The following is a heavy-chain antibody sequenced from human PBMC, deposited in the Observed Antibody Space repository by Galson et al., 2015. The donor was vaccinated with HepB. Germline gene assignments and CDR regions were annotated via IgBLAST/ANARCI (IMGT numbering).Heavy chain of an antibody. J-gene: IGHJ3*02. CDR2: INYRGST. D-gene: IGHD4-17*01. Sequence: LSLTCTVSGGSISTTNYYWSWVRQHPGKGLECIGYINYRGSTYYNPSLESRVTISVDTSKNQFSLRLSSVTAADTAVYYCARTNYGDDVFEIWGQGTMVTVSS. CDR1: GGSISTTNYY. CDR3: ARTNYGDDVFEI. V-gene: IGHV4-31*03.